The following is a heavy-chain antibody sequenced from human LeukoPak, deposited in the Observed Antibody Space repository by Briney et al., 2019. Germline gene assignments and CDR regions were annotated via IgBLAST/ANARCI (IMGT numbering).Heavy chain of an antibody. J-gene: IGHJ4*02. CDR1: GGSISSSAYY. CDR2: VYYSGST. CDR3: ARVSGLLIFDY. Sequence: SETLSLTCTVSGGSISSSAYYWGWIRQPPGKGLEWIGSVYYSGSTNYNPSLKSRVTISVDTSKNQFSLKLSSVTAADTAVYYCARVSGLLIFDYWGQGTLVTVSS. D-gene: IGHD2-15*01. V-gene: IGHV4-39*07.